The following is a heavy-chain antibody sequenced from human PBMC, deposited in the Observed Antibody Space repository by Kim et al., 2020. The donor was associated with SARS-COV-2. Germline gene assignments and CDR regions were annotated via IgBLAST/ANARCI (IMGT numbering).Heavy chain of an antibody. D-gene: IGHD3-9*01. CDR3: AKISRGGVEYDILTALGGYNGNAPLDF. CDR1: GFTFSNYA. V-gene: IGHV3-23*01. J-gene: IGHJ4*02. Sequence: GGSLRLSCAASGFTFSNYALTWVRQAPGKGLEWVSTITGSGGSTFYADSVKGRFSISRDNSKNKLYLHMNSLTADETTIYYCAKISRGGVEYDILTALGGYNGNAPLDFWGQGTLVTVSS. CDR2: ITGSGGST.